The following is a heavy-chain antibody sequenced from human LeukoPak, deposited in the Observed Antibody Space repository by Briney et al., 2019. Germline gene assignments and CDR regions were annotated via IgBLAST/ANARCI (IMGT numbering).Heavy chain of an antibody. V-gene: IGHV3-30*18. Sequence: GGSLRLSCAASGFTFSSYGMHWVRQAPGKGLEWVAVISYDGSNKYYADSVKGRFTISRDNSKNTLYLQMNSLRAEDTAVYYCANLELWFGESHWGQGTLVTVSS. D-gene: IGHD3-10*01. CDR1: GFTFSSYG. CDR3: ANLELWFGESH. J-gene: IGHJ4*02. CDR2: ISYDGSNK.